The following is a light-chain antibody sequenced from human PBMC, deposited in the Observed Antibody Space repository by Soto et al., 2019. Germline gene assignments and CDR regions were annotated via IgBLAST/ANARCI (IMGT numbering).Light chain of an antibody. V-gene: IGKV1-39*01. CDR2: AAS. CDR1: QTVNTY. CDR3: QQGYSKPWT. Sequence: DIQMTQSPSSLSASIGDRVTITCRASQTVNTYLHWYQQKPGKAPKLLIYAASNLQSGIPSRFSGSGSGTHFTRSLNSLQPEDFATYYCQQGYSKPWTFGQGTKVELK. J-gene: IGKJ1*01.